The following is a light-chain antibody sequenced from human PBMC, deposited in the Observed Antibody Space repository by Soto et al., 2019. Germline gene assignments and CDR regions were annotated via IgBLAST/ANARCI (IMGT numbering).Light chain of an antibody. J-gene: IGKJ4*01. CDR3: QQYSHWPLT. Sequence: EIVMTQSPVTLSVSPGVRATLSCRASQSVGNNLAWYQQKPGQAPRLLIYAASSRATGLSARFTGSGSGTEFTLTVDSLQSADFAVYFCQQYSHWPLTFGGGTKVEIK. CDR2: AAS. CDR1: QSVGNN. V-gene: IGKV3-15*01.